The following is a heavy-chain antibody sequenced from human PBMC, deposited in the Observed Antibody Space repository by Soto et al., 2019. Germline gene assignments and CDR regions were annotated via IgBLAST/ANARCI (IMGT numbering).Heavy chain of an antibody. CDR3: ARDNDRLQLGGNYSYILDV. V-gene: IGHV1-69*12. J-gene: IGHJ6*02. Sequence: QVQLVQSGAEMKEPGSSVKVSCKTSGGTFSSSAISWLRQAPGQGLEWMGGIIPLFRTPDYAQKFQGRLTIAADESTSTAYLELSSLRSEDTAVYYCARDNDRLQLGGNYSYILDVWGQGTTITVSS. CDR2: IIPLFRTP. CDR1: GGTFSSSA. D-gene: IGHD4-4*01.